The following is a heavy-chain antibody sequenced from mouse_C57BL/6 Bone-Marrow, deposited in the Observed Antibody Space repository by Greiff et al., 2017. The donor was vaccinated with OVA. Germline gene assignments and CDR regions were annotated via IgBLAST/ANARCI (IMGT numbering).Heavy chain of an antibody. J-gene: IGHJ4*01. D-gene: IGHD2-4*01. Sequence: EVQVVESGGGLVQSGRSLRLSCATSGFTFSDFYMEWVRQAPGKGLEWIAASRNKANDYTTEYSASVKGRFIVSRDTSQSILYLQMNALRAEDTAIYYCARDLYYDYDGYAMDYWGQGTSVTVSS. CDR2: SRNKANDYTT. CDR3: ARDLYYDYDGYAMDY. CDR1: GFTFSDFY. V-gene: IGHV7-1*01.